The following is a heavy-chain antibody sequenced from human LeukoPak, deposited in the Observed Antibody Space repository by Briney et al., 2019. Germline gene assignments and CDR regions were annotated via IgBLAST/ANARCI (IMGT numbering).Heavy chain of an antibody. CDR2: IYHRGST. CDR1: GYSISSGYC. V-gene: IGHV4-38-2*02. J-gene: IGHJ4*02. CDR3: ARFLYSTEPYDY. D-gene: IGHD6-13*01. Sequence: SETLSLTCTVSGYSISSGYCWGWIRQPPGKGLEWIGTIYHRGSTYYNPSLKSRVTISVDTSKNQFSLKLSSVTAADTAVYYCARFLYSTEPYDYWGQGTLVTVSS.